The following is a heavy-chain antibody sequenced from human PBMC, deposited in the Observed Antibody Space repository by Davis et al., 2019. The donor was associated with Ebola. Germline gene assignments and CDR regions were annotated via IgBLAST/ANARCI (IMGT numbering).Heavy chain of an antibody. Sequence: GGSLRLSCAASGFTFSSYWMSWVRQAPGKGLEWVANIKQDGSEKYYVDSVKGRFTISRDNDKNSLSLQMNGLRAEDTAVYYCASFGGKYYYDSSGYFFDYWGQGTLVTVSS. V-gene: IGHV3-7*01. CDR3: ASFGGKYYYDSSGYFFDY. CDR2: IKQDGSEK. J-gene: IGHJ4*02. D-gene: IGHD3-22*01. CDR1: GFTFSSYW.